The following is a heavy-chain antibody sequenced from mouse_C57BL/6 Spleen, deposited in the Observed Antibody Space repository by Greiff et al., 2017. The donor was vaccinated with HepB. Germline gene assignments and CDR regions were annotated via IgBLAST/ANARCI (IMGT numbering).Heavy chain of an antibody. CDR2: IYPSDSET. Sequence: VQLQQPGAELVRPGSSVKLSCKASGYTFTSYWMDWVKQRPGQGLEWIGNIYPSDSETHYNQKFKDKATLTVDKSSSTAYMQLSSLTSEDSAVYYCARSWYYGSSYYFDYWGQGTTLTVSS. D-gene: IGHD1-1*01. V-gene: IGHV1-61*01. CDR1: GYTFTSYW. CDR3: ARSWYYGSSYYFDY. J-gene: IGHJ2*01.